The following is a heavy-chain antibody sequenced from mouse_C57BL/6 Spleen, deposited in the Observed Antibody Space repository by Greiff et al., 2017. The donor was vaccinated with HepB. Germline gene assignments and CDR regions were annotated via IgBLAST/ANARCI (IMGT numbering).Heavy chain of an antibody. V-gene: IGHV1-81*01. Sequence: QVQLQQSGAELARPGASVKLSCKASGYTFTSYGISWVKQRTGQGLEWIGEIYPRSGNTYYNEKFKGKATLTADKSSSTAYMELRSLTSEDSAVYFCARLPDGYYGYAMDYWGQGTSVTVSS. CDR1: GYTFTSYG. CDR2: IYPRSGNT. D-gene: IGHD2-3*01. CDR3: ARLPDGYYGYAMDY. J-gene: IGHJ4*01.